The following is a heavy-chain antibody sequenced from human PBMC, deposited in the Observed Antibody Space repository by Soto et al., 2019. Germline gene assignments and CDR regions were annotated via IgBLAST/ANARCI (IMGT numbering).Heavy chain of an antibody. D-gene: IGHD6-6*01. CDR1: GGSISSGGYY. J-gene: IGHJ6*02. CDR3: ARARTISSSVPYYYGMDV. Sequence: PSETLSLTCTVSGGSISSGGYYWSWIHQHPGKGLEWIGYIYYSGSTYYNPSLKSRVTISVDTSKNQFSLKLSSVTAADTAVYYCARARTISSSVPYYYGMDVWGQGTTVTVSS. V-gene: IGHV4-31*03. CDR2: IYYSGST.